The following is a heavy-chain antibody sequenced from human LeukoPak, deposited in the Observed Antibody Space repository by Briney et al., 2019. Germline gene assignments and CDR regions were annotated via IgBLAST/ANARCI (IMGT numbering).Heavy chain of an antibody. J-gene: IGHJ4*02. CDR3: ARDGFSSAYYDILTGYPPAY. CDR2: ITSSSSYI. D-gene: IGHD3-9*01. V-gene: IGHV3-21*01. Sequence: GGSLRLSCAASGFTFSTYNMNWVRQAPGKGLEWVSSITSSSSYIYYADSVKGRFTISRDNAKNSLYLQMNSLRAEDTAVYYCARDGFSSAYYDILTGYPPAYWGQGTLVTVSS. CDR1: GFTFSTYN.